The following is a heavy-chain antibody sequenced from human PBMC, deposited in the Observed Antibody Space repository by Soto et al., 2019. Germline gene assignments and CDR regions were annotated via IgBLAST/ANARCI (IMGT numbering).Heavy chain of an antibody. CDR2: ISYDGNNK. J-gene: IGHJ4*02. Sequence: QVQLVESGGGVVQPGRSLRLSCAASGFTFSTFAFHWVRQAPGKGLEWVAVISYDGNNKYYADSVKGRFTISRDNSKNTLYLQVNSLRVEDTAVFYCARDRVTDDDNYDYFDHWGQGTLVTVSS. CDR1: GFTFSTFA. D-gene: IGHD3-16*01. V-gene: IGHV3-30-3*01. CDR3: ARDRVTDDDNYDYFDH.